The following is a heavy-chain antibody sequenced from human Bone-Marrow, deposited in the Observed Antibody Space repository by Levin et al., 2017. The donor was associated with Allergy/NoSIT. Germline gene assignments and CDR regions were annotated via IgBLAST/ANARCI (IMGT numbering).Heavy chain of an antibody. CDR3: ARGIIGDVRVAHKEAFDI. V-gene: IGHV3-30-3*01. CDR2: ISSDGSKE. Sequence: GESLKFSCAASEFTFSTYAMHWVRQAPGKGLEWVAVISSDGSKEHYADSVKGRFTISRDNSKNTLYLQMNSLRAEDTAVYYCARGIIGDVRVAHKEAFDIWGQGTMVSVSS. CDR1: EFTFSTYA. D-gene: IGHD2-8*02. J-gene: IGHJ3*02.